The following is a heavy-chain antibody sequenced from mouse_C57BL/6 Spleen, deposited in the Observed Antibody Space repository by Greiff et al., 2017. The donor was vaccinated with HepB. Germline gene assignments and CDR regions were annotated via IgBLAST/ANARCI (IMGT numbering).Heavy chain of an antibody. J-gene: IGHJ4*01. CDR3: AIYYGTYYAMDY. CDR2: ISYDGSN. Sequence: VQLQQSGPGLVKPSQSLSLTCSVTGYSITSGYYWNWIRQFPGNKLEWMGYISYDGSNNYNPSLKNRISITRDTSKNQFFLKLNSVTTEDTATYYCAIYYGTYYAMDYWGQGTSVTVSS. V-gene: IGHV3-6*01. CDR1: GYSITSGYY. D-gene: IGHD2-1*01.